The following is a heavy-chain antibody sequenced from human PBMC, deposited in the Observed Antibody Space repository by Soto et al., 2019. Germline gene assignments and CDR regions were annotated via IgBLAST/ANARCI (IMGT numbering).Heavy chain of an antibody. CDR3: ARGQNDYDFWSGYYIWWFDP. Sequence: SETLSLTCAVYGGSFSGYYWSWIRQPPGKGLEWIGEINHSGSTNYNPSLKSRVTISVDTSKNQFSLKLSSVTAADTAVYYCARGQNDYDFWSGYYIWWFDPWGQGTLVTVSS. CDR2: INHSGST. D-gene: IGHD3-3*01. CDR1: GGSFSGYY. V-gene: IGHV4-34*01. J-gene: IGHJ5*02.